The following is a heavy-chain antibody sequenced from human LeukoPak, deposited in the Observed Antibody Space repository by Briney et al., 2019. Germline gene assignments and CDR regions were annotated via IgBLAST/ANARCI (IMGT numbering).Heavy chain of an antibody. CDR3: ARDYDSSGYSDAFDI. CDR1: GFTFDDYG. D-gene: IGHD3-22*01. CDR2: INLNGVST. V-gene: IGHV3-20*04. J-gene: IGHJ3*02. Sequence: GGSLRLSCAASGFTFDDYGMSWVRQAPGKGLEWVPGINLNGVSTGYADSVKGRFTISRDNAKNSLYLQMNSLRAEDTALYYCARDYDSSGYSDAFDIWGQGTMVTVSS.